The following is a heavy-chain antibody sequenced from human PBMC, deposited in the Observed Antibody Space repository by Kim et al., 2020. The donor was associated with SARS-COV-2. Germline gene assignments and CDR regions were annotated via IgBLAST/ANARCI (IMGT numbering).Heavy chain of an antibody. D-gene: IGHD3-10*01. Sequence: ASVKVSCKASAYTFTSYPIHWVRQAPGQRLEWMGWINAGNGNTKYSQKFQGRVTITRDTSASTAYMELSSLRYEDTAVYYCAKDMIRGLMDVWGQGTTVT. J-gene: IGHJ6*02. V-gene: IGHV1-3*01. CDR3: AKDMIRGLMDV. CDR1: AYTFTSYP. CDR2: INAGNGNT.